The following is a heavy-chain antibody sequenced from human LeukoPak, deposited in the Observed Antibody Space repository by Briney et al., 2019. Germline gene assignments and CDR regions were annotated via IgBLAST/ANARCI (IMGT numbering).Heavy chain of an antibody. J-gene: IGHJ4*02. CDR1: GFTFRNYW. CDR2: INTVGSTT. V-gene: IGHV3-74*01. CDR3: ASDTAVGY. D-gene: IGHD1-26*01. Sequence: PGGSLRLSCAVSGFTFRNYWMHWVRQAPGKGLMWVSRINTVGSTTYYADSVKGRFTISRDNAKNTVYLQMTSLRAEDTAVYFCASDTAVGYWGQGTQVTVSS.